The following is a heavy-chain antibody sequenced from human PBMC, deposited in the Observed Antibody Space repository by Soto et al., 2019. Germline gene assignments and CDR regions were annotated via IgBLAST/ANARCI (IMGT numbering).Heavy chain of an antibody. CDR2: LYDVDSS. V-gene: IGHV3-53*01. J-gene: IGHJ3*01. CDR1: GLTVSGKTY. Sequence: DVQLVESGGGLMQPGESLRLSCAASGLTVSGKTYVAWVRQAPGKGLELVSALYDVDSSFYADSVKGRFTTSSDSSKTTVYLQMNGLRPDDTAVYYCATWHEREHAYDVWGQGTTVTVSS. CDR3: ATWHEREHAYDV. D-gene: IGHD1-1*01.